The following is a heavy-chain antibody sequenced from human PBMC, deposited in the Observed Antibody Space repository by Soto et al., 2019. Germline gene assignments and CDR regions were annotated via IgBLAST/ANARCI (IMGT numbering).Heavy chain of an antibody. CDR2: IYYSGNT. D-gene: IGHD5-12*01. Sequence: PSETLSLTCTVSGGSISSGYYWSWIRQHPVKGLEWIGYIYYSGNTYYNPSLKSRVSISLDTSKSQFSLKLDSVTAADTAVYYCARRSSGYDYWFDPWGQGTLVTVSS. J-gene: IGHJ5*02. V-gene: IGHV4-31*03. CDR1: GGSISSGYY. CDR3: ARRSSGYDYWFDP.